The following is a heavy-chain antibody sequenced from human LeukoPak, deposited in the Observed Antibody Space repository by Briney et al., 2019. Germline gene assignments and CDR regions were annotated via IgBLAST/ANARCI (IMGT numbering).Heavy chain of an antibody. Sequence: SETLSLTCTVSGGSISSGDYYWSWIRQPPGKGLEWIGYIYHSGSTYYNPSLESRVTISVDRSKNQFSLKLSSVTAADTAVYYCARATYGDAGGYWGQGTLVTVSS. CDR1: GGSISSGDYY. J-gene: IGHJ4*02. D-gene: IGHD4-17*01. V-gene: IGHV4-30-4*01. CDR3: ARATYGDAGGY. CDR2: IYHSGST.